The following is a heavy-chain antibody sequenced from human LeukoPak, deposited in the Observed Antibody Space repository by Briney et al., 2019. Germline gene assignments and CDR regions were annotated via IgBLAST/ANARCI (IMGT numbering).Heavy chain of an antibody. CDR1: GGSISSYY. CDR3: ARQDGGATDRWFDP. D-gene: IGHD1-26*01. J-gene: IGHJ5*02. CDR2: IYYSGST. Sequence: SETLSLTCTVSGGSISSYYWSWIRQPPGKGLEWIGYIYYSGSTNYNPSLTSRVTISVDTSKNQFSLKLSSVTAADTAVYYCARQDGGATDRWFDPWGQGTLVTVSS. V-gene: IGHV4-59*08.